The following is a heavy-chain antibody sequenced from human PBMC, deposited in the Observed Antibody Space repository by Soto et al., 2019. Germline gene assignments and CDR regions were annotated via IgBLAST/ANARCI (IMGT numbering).Heavy chain of an antibody. Sequence: QVQLVQSGAEVKKPGASVKDSCKASGYTFTSYYMHWVRQAPGQGLEWMGTINPSGGSTSYAQKFQGRVTMTRDTSTSTVYMELSSLRSEDTAVYYCARDAYCSGGSCPEPYWGQGTLVTVSS. CDR3: ARDAYCSGGSCPEPY. D-gene: IGHD2-15*01. V-gene: IGHV1-46*01. J-gene: IGHJ4*02. CDR1: GYTFTSYY. CDR2: INPSGGST.